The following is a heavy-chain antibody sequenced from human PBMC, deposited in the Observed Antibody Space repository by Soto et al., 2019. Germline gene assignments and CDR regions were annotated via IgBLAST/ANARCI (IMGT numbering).Heavy chain of an antibody. V-gene: IGHV3-30*18. CDR2: ISYDGSGK. Sequence: QVQLVESGGGVVQPGRSLRLSCAASGFTFSTYGIHWVRQAPGKGLEWVAVISYDGSGKKYADSVEGRFTISRDNSKNVLYLQMNSLRPEDTAVYHCAKSGLHYWYLDFWGRGTLVTVSS. J-gene: IGHJ2*01. D-gene: IGHD5-12*01. CDR3: AKSGLHYWYLDF. CDR1: GFTFSTYG.